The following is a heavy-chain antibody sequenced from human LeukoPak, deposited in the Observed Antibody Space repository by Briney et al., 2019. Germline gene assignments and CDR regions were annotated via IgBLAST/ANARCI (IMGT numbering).Heavy chain of an antibody. Sequence: GGSLRLSCAASGFTLNKYAMNWVRQAPGKGLEWVSVLIGSSGSTDYADSVKGRFTISRDTSKNTLYLQMNSLRAEDTAVYYCAKDRYYDSVSAFDIWGQGTMVTVSS. V-gene: IGHV3-23*01. D-gene: IGHD3-22*01. CDR2: LIGSSGST. J-gene: IGHJ3*02. CDR3: AKDRYYDSVSAFDI. CDR1: GFTLNKYA.